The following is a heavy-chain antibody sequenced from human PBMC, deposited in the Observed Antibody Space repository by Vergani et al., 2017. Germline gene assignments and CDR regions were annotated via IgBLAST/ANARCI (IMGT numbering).Heavy chain of an antibody. CDR3: ARGIAGYCSGGSCQKAGYYYYMDV. J-gene: IGHJ6*03. CDR2: IYSGGST. D-gene: IGHD2-15*01. Sequence: EVQLVESGGGLVPPGWSLRLSCAASGFTVSSNYMSWVRQAPGKGLEWVSVIYSGGSTYYADSGKGRFTISRHNSKNTLYLQMISLRAEDTAVYYCARGIAGYCSGGSCQKAGYYYYMDVWGKGTTVTVSS. V-gene: IGHV3-53*04. CDR1: GFTVSSNY.